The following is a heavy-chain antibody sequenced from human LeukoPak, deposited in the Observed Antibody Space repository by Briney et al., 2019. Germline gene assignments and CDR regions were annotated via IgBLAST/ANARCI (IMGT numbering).Heavy chain of an antibody. CDR1: GFTFSSYA. V-gene: IGHV3-23*01. CDR2: ISGSGGST. J-gene: IGHJ4*02. Sequence: HGGSLRLSCAASGFTFSSYAMSWVRQAPGKGLEWVSAISGSGGSTYYADSVKGRFTISRDNSKNTLYLQMNSLRAEDTAVYYCAKDPVGVAAAGTVGYWGQGNPGHRLL. D-gene: IGHD6-13*01. CDR3: AKDPVGVAAAGTVGY.